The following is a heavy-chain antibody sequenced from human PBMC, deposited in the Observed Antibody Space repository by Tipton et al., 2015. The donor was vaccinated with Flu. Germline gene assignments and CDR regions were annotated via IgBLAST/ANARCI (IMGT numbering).Heavy chain of an antibody. CDR3: ARATVRAYYFDY. V-gene: IGHV4-34*01. D-gene: IGHD3-10*01. CDR2: INHSGST. J-gene: IGHJ4*02. Sequence: TLSLTCAVYGGSFSGYYWNWIRQPPGKGLEWIGEINHSGSTNYNPSLKSRVTISVDTSKNQFSLKLSSVTAADTAVYYCARATVRAYYFDYWGQGTLVTVSS. CDR1: GGSFSGYY.